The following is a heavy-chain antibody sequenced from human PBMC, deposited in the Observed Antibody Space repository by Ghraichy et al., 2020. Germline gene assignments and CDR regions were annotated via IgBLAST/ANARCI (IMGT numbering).Heavy chain of an antibody. Sequence: SVKVSCKASGGTFSSYAISWVRQAPGPGLEWMGGIIPIFGTANYAQKFQGRVTITADESTSTAYMELSSLRSEDTAVYYCARASSGWYSGLAFDIWGQGTMVTVSS. CDR1: GGTFSSYA. D-gene: IGHD6-19*01. J-gene: IGHJ3*02. CDR3: ARASSGWYSGLAFDI. CDR2: IIPIFGTA. V-gene: IGHV1-69*13.